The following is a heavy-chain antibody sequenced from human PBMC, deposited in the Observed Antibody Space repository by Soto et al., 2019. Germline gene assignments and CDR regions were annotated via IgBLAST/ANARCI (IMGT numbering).Heavy chain of an antibody. CDR3: ARDAAVPGESDRFDY. V-gene: IGHV4-4*02. CDR2: AYHNGLT. D-gene: IGHD6-19*01. Sequence: TLSLTCAVSGDSVTSNVWWSWARQPPGKGLEWIGEAYHNGLTDYNPSLKSRVTMSVDTSKNEFSLKLTSLTAADTAIYYCARDAAVPGESDRFDYWGQGTLVTVSS. CDR1: GDSVTSNVW. J-gene: IGHJ4*02.